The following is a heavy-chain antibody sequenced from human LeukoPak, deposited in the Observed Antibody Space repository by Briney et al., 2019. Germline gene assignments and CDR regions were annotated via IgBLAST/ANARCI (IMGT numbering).Heavy chain of an antibody. D-gene: IGHD6-19*01. CDR2: IKEDGSEK. V-gene: IGHV3-7*04. Sequence: GGSLRLSCAASGFTFSSYWMSWVRQAPGKGLEWVANIKEDGSEKYYVDSVKGRLTISRDTAKSSLYLQMNSLRAEDTAVYYCARLRAGDYFDYWCQGTLVTVSS. CDR1: GFTFSSYW. CDR3: ARLRAGDYFDY. J-gene: IGHJ4*02.